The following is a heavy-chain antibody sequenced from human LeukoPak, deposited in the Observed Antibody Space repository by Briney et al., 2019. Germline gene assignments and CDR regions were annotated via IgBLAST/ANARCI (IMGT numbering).Heavy chain of an antibody. V-gene: IGHV3-48*01. CDR3: VRLFAS. CDR2: ISSTSNTI. D-gene: IGHD3-16*01. Sequence: HPGGSLRLSCAASGFTFSTYAMNWVRQAPGKGLEWASYISSTSNTIYYADSVRGRFTISRDNDKNSLYLQMNSLRAEDTAVYYCVRLFASWGHGTLVTVSS. J-gene: IGHJ5*01. CDR1: GFTFSTYA.